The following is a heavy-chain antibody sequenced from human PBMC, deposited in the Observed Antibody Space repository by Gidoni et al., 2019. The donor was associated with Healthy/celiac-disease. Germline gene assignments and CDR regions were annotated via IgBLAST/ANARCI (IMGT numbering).Heavy chain of an antibody. Sequence: QVQLVESGGGVVQPGRSLRLSCAASGFTFRSYAMHWVRQAPGKGLEWVAVISYDGSNKYYADSVKGRFTISRDNSKNTLYLQMNSLRAEDTAVYYCARDVSSSHFDYWGQGTLVTVSS. V-gene: IGHV3-30-3*01. CDR1: GFTFRSYA. CDR3: ARDVSSSHFDY. J-gene: IGHJ4*02. D-gene: IGHD6-6*01. CDR2: ISYDGSNK.